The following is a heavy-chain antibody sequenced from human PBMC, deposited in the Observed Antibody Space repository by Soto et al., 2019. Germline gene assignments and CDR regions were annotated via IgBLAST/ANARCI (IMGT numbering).Heavy chain of an antibody. CDR3: ARTSYSSSWYGYYYYGMDV. J-gene: IGHJ6*02. D-gene: IGHD6-13*01. Sequence: SVKVSCKASGGTFSSYAISWVRQAPGQGLEWMGGIIPIFGTANYAQKFQGRVTITADESTSTAYMELSSLRSEDTAVYYCARTSYSSSWYGYYYYGMDVWGQGTTVTVSS. V-gene: IGHV1-69*13. CDR2: IIPIFGTA. CDR1: GGTFSSYA.